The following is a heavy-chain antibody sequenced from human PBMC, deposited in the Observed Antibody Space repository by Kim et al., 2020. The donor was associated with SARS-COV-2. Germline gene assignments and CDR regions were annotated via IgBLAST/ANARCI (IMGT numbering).Heavy chain of an antibody. CDR2: ISDSGDST. CDR1: GFTFSSYA. CDR3: AKSGGSYFDY. Sequence: GGSLRLSCAASGFTFSSYAMSWVRQAPGKGLEWVSTISDSGDSTYYADSVKGRFTISRDNSKNTLYLQMNSLRAEDTAVYNCAKSGGSYFDYWGQGTLVTVSS. V-gene: IGHV3-23*01. J-gene: IGHJ4*02. D-gene: IGHD1-26*01.